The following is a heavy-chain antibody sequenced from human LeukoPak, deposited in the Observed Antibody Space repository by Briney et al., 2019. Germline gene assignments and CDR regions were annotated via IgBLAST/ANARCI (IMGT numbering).Heavy chain of an antibody. CDR2: ISAYNGNT. CDR1: GYTFTSYG. V-gene: IGHV1-18*01. D-gene: IGHD6-13*01. J-gene: IGHJ6*03. Sequence: GASVKVSCKASGYTFTSYGISWVRQAPGQGLEWMGWISAYNGNTNYAQKLQGRVTMTTDTSTSTAYMELRSLRSDDTAVYYCARETYSSSWYSTVYYYYMDVWGKGTTVTVSS. CDR3: ARETYSSSWYSTVYYYYMDV.